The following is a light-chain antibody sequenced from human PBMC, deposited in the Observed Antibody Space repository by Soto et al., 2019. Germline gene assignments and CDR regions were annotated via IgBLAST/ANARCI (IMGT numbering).Light chain of an antibody. J-gene: IGKJ2*01. Sequence: DIQMTQSPSSLSASVGDRVTITCRASQILSNCLNWYQQKPGKAPNLLISAASSLQSGVPSRFSGSGSGTDFTLTISSLHPEDFATYFCQQNCNTLYPFGQGTRLEIK. CDR2: AAS. CDR3: QQNCNTLYP. CDR1: QILSNC. V-gene: IGKV1-39*01.